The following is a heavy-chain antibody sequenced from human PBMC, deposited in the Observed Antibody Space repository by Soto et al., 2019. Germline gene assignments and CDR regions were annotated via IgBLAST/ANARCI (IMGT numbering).Heavy chain of an antibody. J-gene: IGHJ4*02. Sequence: GGSLRLSCAASGFTFSSYAMSWVRQAPGKGLEWVSAISGSGGSTYYADSVKGRFTISRDNSKNTLYLQMNSLRAEDTAVYYCARGVYYYDSSGYRDYWGQGTLVTVSS. D-gene: IGHD3-22*01. CDR1: GFTFSSYA. CDR3: ARGVYYYDSSGYRDY. CDR2: ISGSGGST. V-gene: IGHV3-23*01.